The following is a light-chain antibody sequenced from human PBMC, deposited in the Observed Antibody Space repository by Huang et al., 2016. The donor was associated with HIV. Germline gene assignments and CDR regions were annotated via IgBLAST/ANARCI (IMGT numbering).Light chain of an antibody. CDR3: QQSYSMPIT. Sequence: DIQGTQSPSSLSASVGDRVTITCRASQPINTYLNWYQQKPGKAPKLLIYDSSTLQSGVPSRFSGSGSGTDFTLTISSLQPEDFATYYCQQSYSMPITFGLGTRLE. CDR2: DSS. V-gene: IGKV1-39*01. CDR1: QPINTY. J-gene: IGKJ5*01.